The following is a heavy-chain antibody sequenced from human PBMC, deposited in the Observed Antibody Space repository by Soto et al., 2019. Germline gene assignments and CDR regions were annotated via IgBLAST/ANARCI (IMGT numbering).Heavy chain of an antibody. CDR1: GGSISSYY. CDR2: IYTRGST. V-gene: IGHV4-4*07. Sequence: QVQLQESGPGLVKPSETLSLTCTVSGGSISSYYWSWIRQPAGKGLEWIGRIYTRGSTNYNPSLKSRVTMSVDTSKNQCSLKLSSVTASDSAVYYCARARYYYGSVSSYWFDPWGQGTLVTVSS. J-gene: IGHJ5*02. CDR3: ARARYYYGSVSSYWFDP. D-gene: IGHD3-10*01.